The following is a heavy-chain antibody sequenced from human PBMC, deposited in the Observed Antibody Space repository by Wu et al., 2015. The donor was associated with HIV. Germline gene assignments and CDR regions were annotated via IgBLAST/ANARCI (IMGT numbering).Heavy chain of an antibody. D-gene: IGHD2-15*01. CDR3: ARGQECSGGSCYWGYYYYGMDV. CDR2: MNPNSGNT. Sequence: QVQLVQSGAEVKKPGASVKVSCKASGYTFTSYDINWVRQATGQGLEWMGWMNPNSGNTGYAQKFQGRVTMTRNTSISTAYMELSSLRSEDTAVYYCARGQECSGGSCYWGYYYYGMDVWGQGTTVTVSS. V-gene: IGHV1-8*01. J-gene: IGHJ6*02. CDR1: GYTFTSYD.